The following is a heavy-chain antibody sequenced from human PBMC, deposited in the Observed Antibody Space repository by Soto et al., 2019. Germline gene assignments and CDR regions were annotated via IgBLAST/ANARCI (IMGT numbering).Heavy chain of an antibody. Sequence: ASVKVSCKASGYTFTGYYMHWVRQAPGQGLEWMGRINPNSGGTNYAQKFQGWVTMTRDTSISTAYMELSRLRSDDTAVYYCARGEGSGSYYNGYYYMDVWGKGTTVTVSS. CDR3: ARGEGSGSYYNGYYYMDV. CDR2: INPNSGGT. J-gene: IGHJ6*03. D-gene: IGHD3-10*01. V-gene: IGHV1-2*04. CDR1: GYTFTGYY.